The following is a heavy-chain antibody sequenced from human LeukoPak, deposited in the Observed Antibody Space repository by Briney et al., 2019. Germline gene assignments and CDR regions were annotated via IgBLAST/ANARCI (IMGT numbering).Heavy chain of an antibody. D-gene: IGHD3-10*01. CDR1: GFTVSSNY. V-gene: IGHV3-53*01. Sequence: GGSLRLSCAASGFTVSSNYMSWVRQAPGKGLEWVSVIYSGGSTYYADSVKGRFTISRDNSKNTLYLQMNSLRAEDTAVYYCARTSYGSGSYYFDYWGQGTLVTVSS. CDR3: ARTSYGSGSYYFDY. J-gene: IGHJ4*02. CDR2: IYSGGST.